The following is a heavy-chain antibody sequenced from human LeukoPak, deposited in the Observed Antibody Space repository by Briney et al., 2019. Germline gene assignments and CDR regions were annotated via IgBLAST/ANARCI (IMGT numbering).Heavy chain of an antibody. CDR1: GFTFSTYW. V-gene: IGHV3-7*04. Sequence: GGSLRLSCTASGFTFSTYWMSWVRQTPGKGPEWVANIKHDGSEKYYLDSVKGRLTISRDNAKNSLYLQMNSLRAEDTAVYSCARGWISPNWFDPWGQGTLVTVSS. D-gene: IGHD5-12*01. CDR3: ARGWISPNWFDP. CDR2: IKHDGSEK. J-gene: IGHJ5*02.